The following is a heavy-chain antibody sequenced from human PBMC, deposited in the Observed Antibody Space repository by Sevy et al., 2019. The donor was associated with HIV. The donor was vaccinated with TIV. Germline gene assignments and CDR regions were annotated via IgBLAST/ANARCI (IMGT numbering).Heavy chain of an antibody. V-gene: IGHV3-33*01. CDR2: IWYDGSNK. Sequence: GGSLRLSCAASGFTFSSYGMHWVRQAPGKGLEWVAVIWYDGSNKYYADSVKGRFTISRDNSKNTLYLQMNSLRAEDTAVYYCAGRSIAARAERGYYYYYYGMDVWGQGTTVTVSS. D-gene: IGHD6-6*01. J-gene: IGHJ6*02. CDR3: AGRSIAARAERGYYYYYYGMDV. CDR1: GFTFSSYG.